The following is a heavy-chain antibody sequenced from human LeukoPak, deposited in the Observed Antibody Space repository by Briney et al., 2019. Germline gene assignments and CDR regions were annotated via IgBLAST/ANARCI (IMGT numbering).Heavy chain of an antibody. CDR3: ARRYCSSTSCYAHFDY. J-gene: IGHJ4*02. CDR1: GFTFSSYA. D-gene: IGHD2-2*01. Sequence: SLRLSCAASGFTFSSYAMHWVRQAPGKGLEWIGEIYHSGSTNYNPSLKSRVTISVDKSKNQFSLKLSSETAADTAVYYCARRYCSSTSCYAHFDYWGQGTLVTVSS. V-gene: IGHV4-4*02. CDR2: IYHSGST.